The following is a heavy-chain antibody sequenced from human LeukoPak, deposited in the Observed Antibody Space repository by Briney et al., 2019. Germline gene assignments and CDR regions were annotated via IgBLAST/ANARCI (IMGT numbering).Heavy chain of an antibody. CDR2: IKQDGSEK. CDR3: ARARDSSGYYYYPEYFDY. CDR1: GFTFSSYW. D-gene: IGHD3-22*01. Sequence: GGSLRLSCAASGFTFSSYWMSWVRQAPGKGLEWVANIKQDGSEKYYVDSVKGRFTISRGNAKNSLYLQMNSLRAEDTAVYYCARARDSSGYYYYPEYFDYWGQGTLVTVSS. J-gene: IGHJ4*02. V-gene: IGHV3-7*01.